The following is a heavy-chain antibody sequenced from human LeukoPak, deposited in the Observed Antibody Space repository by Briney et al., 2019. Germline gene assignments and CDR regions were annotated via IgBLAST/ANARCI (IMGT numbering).Heavy chain of an antibody. CDR1: GYTFTSST. D-gene: IGHD3-10*01. CDR3: RTPDYHGLGSPF. Sequence: GGSLRLSCAVAGYTFTSSTMSWVRQAPGKGLEWVAALESSGNNAYYADSVQCRFTISRDNPTHTLFLQMDRLRAEDTAVYYCRTPDYHGLGSPFWSQGSLVTVSS. V-gene: IGHV3-23*05. CDR2: LESSGNNA. J-gene: IGHJ4*02.